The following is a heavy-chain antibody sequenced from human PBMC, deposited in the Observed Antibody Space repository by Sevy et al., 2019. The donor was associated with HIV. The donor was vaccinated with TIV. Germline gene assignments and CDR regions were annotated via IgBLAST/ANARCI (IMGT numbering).Heavy chain of an antibody. J-gene: IGHJ4*02. D-gene: IGHD3-22*01. V-gene: IGHV3-23*01. CDR2: ISGSGGSGDKT. Sequence: GGSLRLSCAASGFTFSSYAMNWVRQAPGKGLEWVSGISGSGGSGDKTNYADSVKGRFTISRDASKNSLYLQLNSLRAEDTAIYYCARTYDSSGYFDYWGQRTLVTVSS. CDR3: ARTYDSSGYFDY. CDR1: GFTFSSYA.